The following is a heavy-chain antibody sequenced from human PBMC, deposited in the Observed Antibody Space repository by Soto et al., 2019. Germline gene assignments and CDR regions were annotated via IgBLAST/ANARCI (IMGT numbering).Heavy chain of an antibody. Sequence: SETLSLTCAVYGGSFSGYYWSWIRQPPGKGLEWIGEINHSGSTNYNPSLKSRVTISVDTSKNQFSLKLSSVTAADTAVYYCARVYQRLWFGLNRVWFDPWGQGTLVTVSS. D-gene: IGHD3-10*01. V-gene: IGHV4-34*01. J-gene: IGHJ5*02. CDR2: INHSGST. CDR3: ARVYQRLWFGLNRVWFDP. CDR1: GGSFSGYY.